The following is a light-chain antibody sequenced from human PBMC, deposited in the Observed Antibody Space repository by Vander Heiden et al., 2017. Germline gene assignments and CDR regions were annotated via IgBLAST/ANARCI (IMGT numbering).Light chain of an antibody. CDR1: NIGTKS. CDR2: DYS. CDR3: QVWDRSSDHVV. J-gene: IGLJ2*01. V-gene: IGLV3-21*02. Sequence: SYVLTQPPSVSVAPGQTARISCGGNNIGTKSVHWYQQKPGQAPVLVVYDYSDRPSGIPERFSGSNSGNTATLTITRVEAGDEADYYCQVWDRSSDHVVFGGGTKLTVL.